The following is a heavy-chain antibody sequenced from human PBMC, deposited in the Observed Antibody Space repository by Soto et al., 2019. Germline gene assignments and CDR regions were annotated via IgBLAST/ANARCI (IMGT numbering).Heavy chain of an antibody. CDR1: GFTFTSSV. Sequence: GGTLILKCAASGFTFTSSVITWFRQGQVDGLACVSGISASGGNTHYADSVKGRFTISRDNSQNTLHLQMNSLRADDTAVYFCAKGWLYGETSPDAFHIWGQGTKVTVSS. D-gene: IGHD2-8*01. CDR2: ISASGGNT. CDR3: AKGWLYGETSPDAFHI. J-gene: IGHJ3*02. V-gene: IGHV3-23*01.